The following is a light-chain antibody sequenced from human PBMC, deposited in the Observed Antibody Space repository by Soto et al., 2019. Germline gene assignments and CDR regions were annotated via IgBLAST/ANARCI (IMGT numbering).Light chain of an antibody. CDR1: QAINNW. CDR3: QQANSFQLT. CDR2: AAS. J-gene: IGKJ4*01. V-gene: IGKV1-12*01. Sequence: DIQMTQSPSSVSASVGDRVTITCRASQAINNWLAWYQQKPGKAPKLLIYAASTLQSGVASRFSGSGSGTDFTRTISILQPEDFATYSCQQANSFQLTFGGGTRVEIK.